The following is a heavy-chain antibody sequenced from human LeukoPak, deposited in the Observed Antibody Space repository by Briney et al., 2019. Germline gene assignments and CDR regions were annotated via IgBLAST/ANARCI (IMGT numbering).Heavy chain of an antibody. CDR2: IHQSEGT. J-gene: IGHJ1*01. CDR1: GGSFSGFY. D-gene: IGHD6-13*01. CDR3: ATITAPVNLVFRRKKKEYVQS. Sequence: SETLSLTCAVYGGSFSGFYWSWIRQAPGKGLEWIGEIHQSEGTNYNPSLKSRVTISVDASKKQFSLKLSSVTAADTAVYYCATITAPVNLVFRRKKKEYVQSWGQGTLVTVSS. V-gene: IGHV4-34*01.